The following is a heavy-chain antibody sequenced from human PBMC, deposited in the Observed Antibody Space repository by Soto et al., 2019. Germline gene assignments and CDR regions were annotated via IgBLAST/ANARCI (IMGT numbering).Heavy chain of an antibody. CDR2: INTNTGNP. CDR1: GYTFTSYA. J-gene: IGHJ5*02. Sequence: GASVKVSCKASGYTFTSYAMNWVRQAPGQGLEWMGWINTNTGNPTYAQGFTGRFVFSLDTSVGTAYLQICSLKAEDTAVYYCAREGYYYDSSGYPNWFDPWGQGTLVTVSS. D-gene: IGHD3-22*01. CDR3: AREGYYYDSSGYPNWFDP. V-gene: IGHV7-4-1*01.